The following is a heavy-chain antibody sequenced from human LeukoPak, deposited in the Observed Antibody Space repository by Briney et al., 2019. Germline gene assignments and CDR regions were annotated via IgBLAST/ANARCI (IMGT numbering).Heavy chain of an antibody. V-gene: IGHV1-18*01. Sequence: ASVKVSCKTSGYTFTNFAINWVRQAPGQGLEWMGWITAYNGDTNYAQKLQGRVSMTTDTSTSTAYIELRNLSSDDTAVYYCARGGPDSSDQDWFDPWGQGTLVAVSS. CDR1: GYTFTNFA. D-gene: IGHD6-19*01. CDR2: ITAYNGDT. CDR3: ARGGPDSSDQDWFDP. J-gene: IGHJ5*02.